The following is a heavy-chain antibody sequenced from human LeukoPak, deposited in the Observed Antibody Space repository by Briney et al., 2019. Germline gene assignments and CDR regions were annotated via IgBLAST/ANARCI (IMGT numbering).Heavy chain of an antibody. CDR2: LSGSGGST. D-gene: IGHD6-13*01. CDR1: GFISSNYW. Sequence: GGSLRLSCAASGFISSNYWMNWVRQAPGKGLERVSTLSGSGGSTYYADSVKGRFTISRDNSKNTMYLQMNSLRAEDTAVYYCAKDEYSSSWYNFGYWGQGSLVTVSS. CDR3: AKDEYSSSWYNFGY. V-gene: IGHV3-23*01. J-gene: IGHJ4*02.